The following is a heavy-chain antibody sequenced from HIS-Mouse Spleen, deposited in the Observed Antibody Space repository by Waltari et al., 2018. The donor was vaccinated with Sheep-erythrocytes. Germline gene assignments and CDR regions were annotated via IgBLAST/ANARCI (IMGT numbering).Heavy chain of an antibody. V-gene: IGHV3-23*01. CDR3: AKRRTGDGGLDY. D-gene: IGHD7-27*01. CDR2: ISDCGGST. J-gene: IGHJ4*02. CDR1: GFTFSGYA. Sequence: EVQLLESGGGLVQPGGSLRLSCAASGFTFSGYAMSWVRQAPGKGMEWVSAISDCGGSTYYADSVKGRFTISRDNSKNTLYLQMNSLRAEDTAVYYCAKRRTGDGGLDYWGQGTLVTVSS.